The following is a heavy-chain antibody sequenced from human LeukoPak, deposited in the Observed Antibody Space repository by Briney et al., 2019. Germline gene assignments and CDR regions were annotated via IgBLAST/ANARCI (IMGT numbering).Heavy chain of an antibody. Sequence: ASVKVSCKASGYTFTGYYMHWVRQAPGQGLEWMGWINPNSGGTNYAQKFQGRVTMTRDTSISTAYMELSRLRSDDTAVYYCARDQIAATLDYYYYGMDVWGQGTTVTVSS. D-gene: IGHD2-15*01. CDR3: ARDQIAATLDYYYYGMDV. V-gene: IGHV1-2*02. J-gene: IGHJ6*02. CDR1: GYTFTGYY. CDR2: INPNSGGT.